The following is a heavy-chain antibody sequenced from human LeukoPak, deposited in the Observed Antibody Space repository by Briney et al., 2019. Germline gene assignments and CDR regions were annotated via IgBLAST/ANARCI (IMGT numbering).Heavy chain of an antibody. Sequence: GRSLRLSCAASGFTFSSYGMHWVRQAPGKGLEWVSVIWYDGSNKYYADSVKGRFTISRDNSKNTLCLKMNSLRVEDTAVYYCARSYYDILTSWYFDYWGQGTLVTVSS. D-gene: IGHD3-9*01. V-gene: IGHV3-33*08. CDR3: ARSYYDILTSWYFDY. J-gene: IGHJ4*02. CDR2: IWYDGSNK. CDR1: GFTFSSYG.